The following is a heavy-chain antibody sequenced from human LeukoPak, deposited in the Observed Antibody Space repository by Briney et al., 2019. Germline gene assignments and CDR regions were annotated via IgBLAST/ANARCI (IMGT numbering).Heavy chain of an antibody. V-gene: IGHV3-74*01. CDR3: AKVFYSSGWYYFDY. CDR2: INSDESIT. D-gene: IGHD6-19*01. J-gene: IGHJ4*02. CDR1: GFTFSTYW. Sequence: GGSLRLSCAASGFTFSTYWMHWVRQAPGKGLVWVSRINSDESITTYADSVKGRFTISRDNSKNTLYLQMNSLRAEDTAVYYCAKVFYSSGWYYFDYWGQGTLVTVSS.